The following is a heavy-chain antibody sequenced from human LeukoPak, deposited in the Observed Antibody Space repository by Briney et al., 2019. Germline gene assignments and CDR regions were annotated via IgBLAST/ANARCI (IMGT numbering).Heavy chain of an antibody. CDR2: IYSSGST. CDR3: ASLYSSSWRFEY. D-gene: IGHD6-13*01. Sequence: PSETLSLTCTVSGGSISSYYWSWIRQPPGKTREGIGYIYSSGSTNYNPSPKNRVTISVDTSKNQVSLKVNSVTAADTAVYYCASLYSSSWRFEYWGQGTLVTVSS. J-gene: IGHJ4*02. V-gene: IGHV4-59*01. CDR1: GGSISSYY.